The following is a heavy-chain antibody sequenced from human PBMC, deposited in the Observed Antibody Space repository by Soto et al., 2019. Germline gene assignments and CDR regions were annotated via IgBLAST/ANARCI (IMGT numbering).Heavy chain of an antibody. Sequence: ASVKVSCKASGYSFSSYTINWVRQAPGQGLEWLGWIRAYNGNTKYVEKFQGRVTITTDESTSTAYMELSSLRSEDTAVYYCARSVEMSTIYYYYYGMDVWGQGTTVTVSS. J-gene: IGHJ6*02. V-gene: IGHV1-18*04. CDR1: GYSFSSYT. CDR2: IRAYNGNT. D-gene: IGHD1-1*01. CDR3: ARSVEMSTIYYYYYGMDV.